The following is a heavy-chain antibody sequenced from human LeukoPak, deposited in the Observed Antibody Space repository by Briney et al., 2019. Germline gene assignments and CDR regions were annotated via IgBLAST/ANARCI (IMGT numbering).Heavy chain of an antibody. Sequence: GGPLRLSCAASGFIFSTYGMSWVRQAPGKGLEWLSVISASGGTTYYADSVKGRFTISRDNSKNTLYLQMNSLRAEDTAVYYCAKRRGLELLYYYYMDVWGKGTTVTVSS. V-gene: IGHV3-23*01. J-gene: IGHJ6*03. D-gene: IGHD1-7*01. CDR1: GFIFSTYG. CDR2: ISASGGTT. CDR3: AKRRGLELLYYYYMDV.